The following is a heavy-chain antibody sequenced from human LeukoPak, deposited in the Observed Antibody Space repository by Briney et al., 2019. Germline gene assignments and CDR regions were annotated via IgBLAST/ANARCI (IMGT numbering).Heavy chain of an antibody. CDR1: GFTFTNFA. V-gene: IGHV3-23*01. Sequence: PGGSLTLSCAASGFTFTNFAMSWVRQAPGKGLESVATISDSDDSTYYADSVKGRFTISRDNSKNTLYLRMNSLRAEDTAVYYCAKDWRADYWGQGTLVTVSS. CDR3: AKDWRADY. CDR2: ISDSDDST. J-gene: IGHJ4*02.